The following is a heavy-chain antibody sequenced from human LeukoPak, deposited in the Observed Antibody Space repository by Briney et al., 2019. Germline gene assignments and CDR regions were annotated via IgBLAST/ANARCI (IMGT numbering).Heavy chain of an antibody. Sequence: SGTLSLTCAVSGGSISSSNWWSWVRQPPGKGLEWIGEIYHSGSTNYNPSLKSRVTISVDRSKNQFSLKLSPVTAADTAVYYCARRGYSYGYCDYWGQGTLVTVSS. J-gene: IGHJ4*02. CDR3: ARRGYSYGYCDY. CDR2: IYHSGST. V-gene: IGHV4-4*02. CDR1: GGSISSSNW. D-gene: IGHD5-18*01.